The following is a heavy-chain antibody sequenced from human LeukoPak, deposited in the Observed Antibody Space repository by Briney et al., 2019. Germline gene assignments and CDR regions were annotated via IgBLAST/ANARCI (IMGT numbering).Heavy chain of an antibody. CDR1: GFTFSSYA. Sequence: PGGSLRLSCAASGFTFSSYAMHWVRQAPGKGLEWVAVISYDGSNKYYADSVKGRFTISRDNSKNTLYLQMNSLRAEDTAVYYCARGGVLVVPAGGFDYWGQGTLVTVSS. D-gene: IGHD2-2*01. J-gene: IGHJ4*02. CDR2: ISYDGSNK. CDR3: ARGGVLVVPAGGFDY. V-gene: IGHV3-30-3*01.